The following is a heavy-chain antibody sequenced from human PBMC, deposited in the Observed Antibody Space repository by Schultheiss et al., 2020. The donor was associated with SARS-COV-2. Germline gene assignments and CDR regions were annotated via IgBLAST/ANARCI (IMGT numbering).Heavy chain of an antibody. J-gene: IGHJ6*03. CDR1: GYTFTGYY. CDR2: INPNSGGT. D-gene: IGHD2-21*01. V-gene: IGHV1-2*06. Sequence: GSVKVSCKASGYTFTGYYMHWVRQAPGQGLEWMGRINPNSGGTNYAQKFQGRVTMTRDTSITTAYMELSSLRSDDTAVYYCATRGDLDDYYFYMDVWGKGTTVTVSS. CDR3: ATRGDLDDYYFYMDV.